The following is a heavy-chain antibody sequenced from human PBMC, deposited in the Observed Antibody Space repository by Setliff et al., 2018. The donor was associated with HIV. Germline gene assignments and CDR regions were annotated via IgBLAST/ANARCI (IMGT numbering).Heavy chain of an antibody. Sequence: SETLSLTCASFGGPFSDYFWTWLRQPPGKGLEWIGHISPSGGADYSPSLKTRAAISLVTSRSQIVLRLSSVAAADTATYYCARGVTLGRGVIAESPLYVMDVWGEGTPGTAP. CDR3: ARGVTLGRGVIAESPLYVMDV. CDR2: ISPSGGA. J-gene: IGHJ6*03. CDR1: GGPFSDYF. D-gene: IGHD3-10*01. V-gene: IGHV4-34*01.